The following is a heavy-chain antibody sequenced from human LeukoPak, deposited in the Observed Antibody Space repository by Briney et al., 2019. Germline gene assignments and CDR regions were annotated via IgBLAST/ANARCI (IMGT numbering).Heavy chain of an antibody. CDR1: GFTFGDYS. D-gene: IGHD2-21*02. CDR2: ISSGSRSM. J-gene: IGHJ4*02. V-gene: IGHV3-21*01. CDR3: ARDYFYCGGDCFVDY. Sequence: GGSLRLSCATSGFTFGDYSMNRVRQAPGKGLEWVSSISSGSRSMYYADSVKGRFTISRDNAKNSLYLQMNSLRAEDTAVYYCARDYFYCGGDCFVDYWGQGTLVSVSS.